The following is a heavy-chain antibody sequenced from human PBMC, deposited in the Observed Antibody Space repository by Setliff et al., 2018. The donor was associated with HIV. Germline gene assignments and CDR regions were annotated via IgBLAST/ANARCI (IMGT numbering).Heavy chain of an antibody. Sequence: ASVKVSCKASGSTLSNYGIVWVRQAPGQGLQWMGWISGYSGKTNYAQRLEGRVTMTRDTSISTVYMDLTWLTSDDTAVYYCARVAVTGRGLAYWGQGTLVTVSS. D-gene: IGHD6-13*01. CDR2: ISGYSGKT. J-gene: IGHJ4*02. V-gene: IGHV1-18*01. CDR3: ARVAVTGRGLAY. CDR1: GSTLSNYG.